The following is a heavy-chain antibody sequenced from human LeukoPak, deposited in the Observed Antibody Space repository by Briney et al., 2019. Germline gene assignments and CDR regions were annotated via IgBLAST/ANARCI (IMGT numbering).Heavy chain of an antibody. CDR2: IYLRGNT. V-gene: IGHV4-4*02. Sequence: SPSETLSLTCAISGGSITSSNWWTWVRQPPGKGLEWVGEIYLRGNTNYNPSLESRVSISVDETKTQLSLRLESVTAADTAEYYCARGTITTVTDSWGPGTLVTVSS. D-gene: IGHD4-17*01. J-gene: IGHJ4*02. CDR3: ARGTITTVTDS. CDR1: GGSITSSNW.